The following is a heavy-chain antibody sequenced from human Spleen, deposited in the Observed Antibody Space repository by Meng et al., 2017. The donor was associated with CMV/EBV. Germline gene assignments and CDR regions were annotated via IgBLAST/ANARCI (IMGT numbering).Heavy chain of an antibody. CDR1: GFTLSDYY. V-gene: IGHV3-72*01. CDR3: ARGRGAWDAYDI. CDR2: TRNKANSYTT. J-gene: IGHJ3*02. Sequence: GESLKISCAASGFTLSDYYMDWVRQAPGRGLEWVARTRNKANSYTTEYAASAKGRFTISRDASKNSLNLQMNSLTTEDTALYYCARGRGAWDAYDIWGQGTLVTVS.